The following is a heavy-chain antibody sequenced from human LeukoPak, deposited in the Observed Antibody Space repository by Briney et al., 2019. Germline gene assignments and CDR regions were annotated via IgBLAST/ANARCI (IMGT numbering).Heavy chain of an antibody. CDR3: ARDGSWYRGGPYYFDY. CDR2: IYTSGST. V-gene: IGHV4-4*07. J-gene: IGHJ4*02. Sequence: SETLSLTCAVYGGSFSGYYWSWIRQPAGKGLEWIGRIYTSGSTNYNPSLKSRVTISVDTSKNQFSLKLSSVTAADTAVYYCARDGSWYRGGPYYFDYWSQGTLVTVSS. D-gene: IGHD6-13*01. CDR1: GGSFSGYY.